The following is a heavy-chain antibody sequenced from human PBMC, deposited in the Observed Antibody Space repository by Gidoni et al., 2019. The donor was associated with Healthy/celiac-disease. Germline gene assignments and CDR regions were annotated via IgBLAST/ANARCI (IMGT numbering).Heavy chain of an antibody. CDR1: DGSISSYY. CDR3: ARGPVAGRRTFDY. V-gene: IGHV4-59*01. Sequence: QVQLQASGPALVKPSETLSLTCTVSDGSISSYYWSWIRQPPGKGLEWIGYIYYSGSTNYNPSLKGRVTVSVDTSKNQFSLKLSSVAAADTTLYYCARGPVAGRRTFDYWGQGTLVTVSS. D-gene: IGHD6-19*01. CDR2: IYYSGST. J-gene: IGHJ4*02.